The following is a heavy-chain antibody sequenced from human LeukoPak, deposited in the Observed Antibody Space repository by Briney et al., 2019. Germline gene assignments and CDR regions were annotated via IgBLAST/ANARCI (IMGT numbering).Heavy chain of an antibody. D-gene: IGHD3-22*01. CDR2: INHSGST. CDR1: GGSSSGYY. Sequence: SETLSLTCAVYGGSSSGYYWSWIRQPPGKGLEWIGEINHSGSTNYNPSLKSRVTISVDTSKNQFSLKLSSVTAADTAVYYCARGMDDSSGYYSDFDYWGQRTLVTVSS. V-gene: IGHV4-34*01. CDR3: ARGMDDSSGYYSDFDY. J-gene: IGHJ4*02.